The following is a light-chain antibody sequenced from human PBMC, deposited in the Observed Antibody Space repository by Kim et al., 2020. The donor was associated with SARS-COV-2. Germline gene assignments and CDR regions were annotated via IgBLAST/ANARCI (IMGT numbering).Light chain of an antibody. CDR2: GAS. Sequence: EIVLTQSPGTLSLSPGERATLSCRASQSVSSSYLAWYQHKPGQAPTLLIYGASSRATGIPDRFSGSGSGTDFTLTISRLEPEDFAVYYCQQYGISPSWTFGQGTKVDIK. V-gene: IGKV3-20*01. J-gene: IGKJ1*01. CDR3: QQYGISPSWT. CDR1: QSVSSSY.